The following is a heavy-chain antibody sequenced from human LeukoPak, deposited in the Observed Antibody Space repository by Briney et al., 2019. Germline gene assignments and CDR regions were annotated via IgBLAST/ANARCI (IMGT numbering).Heavy chain of an antibody. J-gene: IGHJ5*02. Sequence: PSETLSLTCTVSGGSISNYYWTWIRQPAGKGLEWIGRVYTTGTTNYNPSLKSRVTMSVDTSKNQFSLKLSSVTAADTAVYYCARGGTVAGKLVSGWFDPWGQGTLVTVSS. D-gene: IGHD6-19*01. CDR2: VYTTGTT. CDR1: GGSISNYY. V-gene: IGHV4-4*07. CDR3: ARGGTVAGKLVSGWFDP.